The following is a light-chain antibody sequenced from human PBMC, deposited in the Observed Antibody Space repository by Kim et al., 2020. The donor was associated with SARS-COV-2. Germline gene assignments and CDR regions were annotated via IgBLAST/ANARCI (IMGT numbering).Light chain of an antibody. J-gene: IGKJ2*01. CDR2: QVS. CDR3: RQGTHWPPYT. V-gene: IGKV2-30*02. Sequence: DVVMTQSPLSLPVTLGQPASISCRSSHSLAHSDGNTYLNWFQQRPGQSPRRLIYQVSNRDSGVPDRFSGSGSGTDFTLKISRVEADDVGVYYCRQGTHWPPYTFGQGTKLEIK. CDR1: HSLAHSDGNTY.